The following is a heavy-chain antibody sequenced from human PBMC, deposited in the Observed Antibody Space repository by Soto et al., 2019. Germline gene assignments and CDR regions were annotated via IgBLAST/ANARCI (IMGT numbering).Heavy chain of an antibody. CDR3: ARGRPSSSWYVRRWFDP. V-gene: IGHV4-34*01. CDR2: INHSGST. D-gene: IGHD6-13*01. CDR1: GGSFSGYY. J-gene: IGHJ5*02. Sequence: SETLSLTCAVYGGSFSGYYRSWIRQPPGKGLEWIGEINHSGSTNYNPSLKSRVTISVDTSKNQFSLRLSSVTAADTAVYYCARGRPSSSWYVRRWFDPWGQGTLVTVSS.